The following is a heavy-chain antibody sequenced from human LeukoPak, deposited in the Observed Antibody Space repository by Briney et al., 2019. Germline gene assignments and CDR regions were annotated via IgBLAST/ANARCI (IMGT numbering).Heavy chain of an antibody. J-gene: IGHJ6*02. CDR3: AKATMVRGVIVNYYYYGMDV. V-gene: IGHV3-23*01. Sequence: GGSLRLSCAASGFTFSSYAMSWVGQAPGKGLEWVSAISGSGGSKCYADSVKGRFTISRDNSKNTLYLQMNSLRAEDTAVYYCAKATMVRGVIVNYYYYGMDVWGQGTTVTISS. CDR1: GFTFSSYA. CDR2: ISGSGGSK. D-gene: IGHD3-10*01.